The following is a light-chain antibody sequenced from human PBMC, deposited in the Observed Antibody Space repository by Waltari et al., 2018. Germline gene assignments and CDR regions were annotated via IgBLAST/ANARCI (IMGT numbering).Light chain of an antibody. CDR2: KDT. Sequence: SSELTQPPSVSVSPGQTARITCSGDELTRKFASWYQQKPGQAPVIVIYKDTGRPSEIPERFSGSSSGTTVTLTISGVQAEDEADYYCQSADASGTYKLFGGGTKLTVL. V-gene: IGLV3-25*03. CDR1: ELTRKF. J-gene: IGLJ2*01. CDR3: QSADASGTYKL.